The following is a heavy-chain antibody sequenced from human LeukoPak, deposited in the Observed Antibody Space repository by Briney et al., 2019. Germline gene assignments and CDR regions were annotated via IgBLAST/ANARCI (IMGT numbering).Heavy chain of an antibody. J-gene: IGHJ5*02. CDR2: IYYSGST. D-gene: IGHD3-10*01. V-gene: IGHV4-39*01. CDR1: GGSISSSSYY. CDR3: ARHPWFGELLEWFDP. Sequence: SETLSLTCTVSGGSISSSSYYWGWIRQPPGKGLEWIGSIYYSGSTYYNPSLKSRVTISVDTSKNQFSLKLSSVTAADTAVYYCARHPWFGELLEWFDPRGQGTLVTVSS.